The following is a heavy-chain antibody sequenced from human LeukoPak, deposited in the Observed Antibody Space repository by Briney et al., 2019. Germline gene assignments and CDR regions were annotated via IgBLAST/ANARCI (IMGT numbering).Heavy chain of an antibody. CDR3: ARHQRGAEMATIPFDY. CDR1: GYSFTSYW. Sequence: GESLKISCKGSGYSFTSYWIGWVRQMPGKGLELMWIIYPGDSDTRYSPSFQGQVTISADKSISTAYLQWSSLKASDTAMYYCARHQRGAEMATIPFDYWGQGTLVTVSS. D-gene: IGHD5-24*01. V-gene: IGHV5-51*01. CDR2: IYPGDSDT. J-gene: IGHJ4*02.